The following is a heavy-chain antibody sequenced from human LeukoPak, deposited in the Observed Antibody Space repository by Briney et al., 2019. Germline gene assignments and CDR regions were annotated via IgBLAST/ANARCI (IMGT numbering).Heavy chain of an antibody. CDR1: GYRHPTYW. Sequence: GESPMIYCNCSGYRHPTYWIGLVRQMPGKGLEWMGIIYPGDSETRYSPSFQGQVTISADKSISTAYLQWSRLKASDTAMYYCARKSRADYWGQGTLVTVSS. J-gene: IGHJ4*02. V-gene: IGHV5-51*01. CDR3: ARKSRADY. CDR2: IYPGDSET.